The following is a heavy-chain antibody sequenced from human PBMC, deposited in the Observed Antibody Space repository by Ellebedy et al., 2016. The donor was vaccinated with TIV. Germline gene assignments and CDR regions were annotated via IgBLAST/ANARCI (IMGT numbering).Heavy chain of an antibody. CDR3: TTDPLGGDYYDSSGLDY. D-gene: IGHD3-22*01. CDR2: IKSKTESGTT. CDR1: GFTFSDAW. V-gene: IGHV3-15*01. Sequence: GGSLRLSXAASGFTFSDAWLSWVRQAPGKGLEWVGRIKSKTESGTTDYATPVKGRFTISRDDSKNTLFLQMNSLQTEDTAVYYCTTDPLGGDYYDSSGLDYWGPGTLVTVSS. J-gene: IGHJ4*02.